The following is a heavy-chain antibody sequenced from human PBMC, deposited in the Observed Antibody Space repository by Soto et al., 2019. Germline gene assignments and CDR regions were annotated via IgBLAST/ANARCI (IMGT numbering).Heavy chain of an antibody. D-gene: IGHD3-3*02. CDR1: GFTFSSFA. V-gene: IGHV3-30-3*01. CDR3: ARERIAFIEFSGISHN. Sequence: QVQLVESGGGVVQPGRSLRLSCAASGFTFSSFAIHWVRQAPGKGLEWVAVISYDGSNKYYADSVKGRFTISRDNSNNTRYLQMNSLRAEDTAVYYCARERIAFIEFSGISHNWGQGTLVTVSS. J-gene: IGHJ4*02. CDR2: ISYDGSNK.